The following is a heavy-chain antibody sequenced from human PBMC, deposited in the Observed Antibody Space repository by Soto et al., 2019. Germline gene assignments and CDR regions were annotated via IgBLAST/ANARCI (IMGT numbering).Heavy chain of an antibody. V-gene: IGHV3-21*01. J-gene: IGHJ6*02. CDR2: ISSSSSYI. Sequence: PGGSLRLSCAASGFTFSSYSTNWVRPAPGKGLEWVSSISSSSSYIYYADSVKGRFTISRDNAKNSLYLQMNSLRAEDTAVYYCARDPESAWSGYYIFQGYYYYGMDVWGQGTTVTVSS. CDR3: ARDPESAWSGYYIFQGYYYYGMDV. CDR1: GFTFSSYS. D-gene: IGHD3-3*01.